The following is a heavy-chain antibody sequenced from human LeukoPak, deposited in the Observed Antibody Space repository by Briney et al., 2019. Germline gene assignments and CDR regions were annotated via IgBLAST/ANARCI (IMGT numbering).Heavy chain of an antibody. Sequence: ASVKVSCKASGYTFTGYYMHWVRQAPGQGLEWMGIINPSGGSTSYAQKFQGRVTMTRDMSTSTVYMELSSLRSEDTAVYCCARQYYDILAGYAVSRWLDPWGQGTLVTVSS. J-gene: IGHJ5*02. CDR1: GYTFTGYY. D-gene: IGHD3-9*01. V-gene: IGHV1-46*01. CDR3: ARQYYDILAGYAVSRWLDP. CDR2: INPSGGST.